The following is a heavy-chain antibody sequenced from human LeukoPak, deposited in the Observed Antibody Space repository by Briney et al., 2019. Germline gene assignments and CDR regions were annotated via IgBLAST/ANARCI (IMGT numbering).Heavy chain of an antibody. CDR2: IYYSGST. Sequence: PSETLSLTCTVSGGSISSSSYYWGWIRQPPGKGLEWIGSIYYSGSTYYNPSLKSRVTISVDTSKNQFSLKLSSVTAADTAVYYCARDGGLDGGYDGIDYWGQGTLVTVSS. J-gene: IGHJ4*02. D-gene: IGHD5-12*01. CDR3: ARDGGLDGGYDGIDY. V-gene: IGHV4-39*07. CDR1: GGSISSSSYY.